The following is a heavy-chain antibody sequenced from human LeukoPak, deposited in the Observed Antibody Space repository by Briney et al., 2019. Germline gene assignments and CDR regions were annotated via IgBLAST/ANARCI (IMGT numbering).Heavy chain of an antibody. CDR3: ARALGYCSSTSCYEGPLAFDI. CDR1: GGSFSCYY. J-gene: IGHJ3*02. CDR2: INHSGST. V-gene: IGHV4-34*01. D-gene: IGHD2-2*01. Sequence: SETLSLTCAVYGGSFSCYYWSWIRQPPGKGLEWIGEINHSGSTNYNPSLKSRVTISVDTSKNQFSLKLSSVTAADTAVYYCARALGYCSSTSCYEGPLAFDIWGQGTMVTVSS.